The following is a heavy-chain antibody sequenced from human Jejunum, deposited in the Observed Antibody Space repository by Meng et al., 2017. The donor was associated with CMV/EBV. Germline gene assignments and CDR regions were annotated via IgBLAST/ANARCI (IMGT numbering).Heavy chain of an antibody. J-gene: IGHJ4*02. CDR3: GRNRVDY. Sequence: SCAASGFPFRSYGMHWVRQAPGKGLEWVANIKQDGSEKFYVDSVKGRFTISRDNAKNSLYLQMNSLRGDDTGVYYCGRNRVDYWGQGTLVTVSS. D-gene: IGHD3-10*01. CDR2: IKQDGSEK. V-gene: IGHV3-7*01. CDR1: GFPFRSYG.